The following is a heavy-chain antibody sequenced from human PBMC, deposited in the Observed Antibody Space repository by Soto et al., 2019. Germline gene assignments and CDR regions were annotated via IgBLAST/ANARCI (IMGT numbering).Heavy chain of an antibody. CDR2: IYYSGST. J-gene: IGHJ4*02. CDR1: GGSISSGGYY. D-gene: IGHD1-7*01. V-gene: IGHV4-31*03. Sequence: SETLSLTCTVSGGSISSGGYYWSWIRQHPGKGLEWIGYIYYSGSTYYNPSLKSRVTISVDTSKNQFSLKLSSVTAADTSVYYCARVIHTGTTLGTRLSFDYWGQGTLVTVSS. CDR3: ARVIHTGTTLGTRLSFDY.